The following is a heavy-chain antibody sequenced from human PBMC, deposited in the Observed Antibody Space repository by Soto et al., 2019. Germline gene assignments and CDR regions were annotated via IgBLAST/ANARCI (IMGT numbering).Heavy chain of an antibody. Sequence: GGSLRLSCAASGSTFSSYWMSWVRQAPGKGLEWVANIKQDGSEKYYVDSVKGRFTISRDNAKNSLYLQMNSLRAEDTAVYYCARDPAPFGYGSGGSCYSGNWFDPWGQGTLVTVSS. J-gene: IGHJ5*02. V-gene: IGHV3-7*01. CDR1: GSTFSSYW. D-gene: IGHD2-15*01. CDR3: ARDPAPFGYGSGGSCYSGNWFDP. CDR2: IKQDGSEK.